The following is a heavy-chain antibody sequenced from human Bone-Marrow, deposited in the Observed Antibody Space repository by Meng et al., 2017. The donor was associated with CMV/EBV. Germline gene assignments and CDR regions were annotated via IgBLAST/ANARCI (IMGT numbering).Heavy chain of an antibody. D-gene: IGHD2-2*01. CDR2: ISAYNGNT. J-gene: IGHJ5*02. CDR1: GYTFTSYG. CDR3: ARDRGGYCSSTSCYPDP. Sequence: ASVKVSCKASGYTFTSYGISWVRQAPGHGLEWMGWISAYNGNTNYAQKLQGRVTMTTDTSTSTAYMELRSLRSDDTAVYYCARDRGGYCSSTSCYPDPWGQGTLVTVSS. V-gene: IGHV1-18*01.